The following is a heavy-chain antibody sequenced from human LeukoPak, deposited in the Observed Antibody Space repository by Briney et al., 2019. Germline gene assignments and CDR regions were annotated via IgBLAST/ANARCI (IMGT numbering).Heavy chain of an antibody. CDR2: IYYSGST. CDR1: GGSISSSSYY. D-gene: IGHD3-10*01. V-gene: IGHV4-39*01. CDR3: ASLRTGDFDY. Sequence: SETLSLTCTVSGGSISSSSYYWGWIRQPPGKGLEWIGSIYYSGSTYYNPSFKSRLTISVDTSKNQFSLRLSSVTAADTAVYYCASLRTGDFDYWGQGALVTVSS. J-gene: IGHJ4*02.